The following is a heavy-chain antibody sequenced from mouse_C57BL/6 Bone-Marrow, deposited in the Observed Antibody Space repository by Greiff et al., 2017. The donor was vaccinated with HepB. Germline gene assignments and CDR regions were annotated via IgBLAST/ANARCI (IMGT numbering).Heavy chain of an antibody. D-gene: IGHD1-1*01. Sequence: EVQGVESGGGLVQSGRSLRLSCATSGFTFSDFYMEWVRQAPGKGLEWIAASRNKANDYTTEYSASVKGRFIVSRDTSQSILYLQMNALRAEDTAIYYCARDAWPSTVGDWYFDVWGTGTTVTVSS. CDR3: ARDAWPSTVGDWYFDV. J-gene: IGHJ1*03. V-gene: IGHV7-1*01. CDR2: SRNKANDYTT. CDR1: GFTFSDFY.